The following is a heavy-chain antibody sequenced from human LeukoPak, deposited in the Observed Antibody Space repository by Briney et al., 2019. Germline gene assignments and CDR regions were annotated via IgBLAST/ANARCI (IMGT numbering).Heavy chain of an antibody. V-gene: IGHV3-30*04. D-gene: IGHD2-21*02. CDR2: ISHDGSNK. Sequence: GRSLRLSCVASGFTFSSYAMHWVRQAPGKGLEWVTIISHDGSNKYYADSVKGRFTISRDNAKNSLYLQMNSLRDEDTAVYYCARATYCGGDCYSGAFDIWGQGTMVTVSS. CDR1: GFTFSSYA. CDR3: ARATYCGGDCYSGAFDI. J-gene: IGHJ3*02.